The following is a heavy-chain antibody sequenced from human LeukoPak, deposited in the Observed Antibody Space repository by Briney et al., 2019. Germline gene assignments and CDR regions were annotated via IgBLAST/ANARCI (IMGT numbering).Heavy chain of an antibody. CDR2: IIPIFGTA. CDR1: GYTFTGYY. J-gene: IGHJ4*02. Sequence: SVKVSCKASGYTFTGYYMHWVRQAPGQGLEWMGGIIPIFGTANYAQKFQGRVTITAVESMSTAYMELSSLRSEDTAVYYCARGWLAETMVVTPYNYWGQGTLVTVSS. V-gene: IGHV1-69*13. CDR3: ARGWLAETMVVTPYNY. D-gene: IGHD2-21*02.